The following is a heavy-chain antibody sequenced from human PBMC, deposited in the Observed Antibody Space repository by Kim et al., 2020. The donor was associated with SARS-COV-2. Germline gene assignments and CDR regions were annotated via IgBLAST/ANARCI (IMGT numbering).Heavy chain of an antibody. V-gene: IGHV3-74*01. D-gene: IGHD4-17*01. J-gene: IGHJ6*02. Sequence: GGSLRLSCEASGFNFASLWMDWVRQAPGEGLVWVSRISDNSVTTLYADAVKGLFTISRDNAKNALYLQRNSLRTEDTAVYYCVKYGDPWGQGTTVTVSS. CDR3: VKYGDP. CDR2: ISDNSVTT. CDR1: GFNFASLW.